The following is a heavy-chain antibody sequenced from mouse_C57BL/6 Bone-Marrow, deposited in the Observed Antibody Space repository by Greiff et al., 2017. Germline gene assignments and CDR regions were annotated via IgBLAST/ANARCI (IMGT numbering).Heavy chain of an antibody. J-gene: IGHJ4*01. CDR3: ARDHSNYYAMDY. CDR2: ISDGGSYT. V-gene: IGHV5-4*01. CDR1: GFTFSSYA. Sequence: EVKLVESGGGLVKPGGSLKLSCAASGFTFSSYAMSWVRQTPETRLEWVATISDGGSYTYYPDNVKGRFTISRDNAKNNLYLQMSHLKSEDTAMYYCARDHSNYYAMDYWGQGTSVTVSS. D-gene: IGHD2-5*01.